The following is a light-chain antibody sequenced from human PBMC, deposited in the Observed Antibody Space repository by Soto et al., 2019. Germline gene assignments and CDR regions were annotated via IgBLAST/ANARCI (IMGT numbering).Light chain of an antibody. CDR3: QQYNNWPIT. CDR2: GAS. J-gene: IGKJ5*01. CDR1: QSVSSN. Sequence: EIVMTQSPATLSVSPGERATLSCRASQSVSSNLAWYQQKPGQAPRLLISGASTRATGIPARFSGSGSGTEFTLTISSLQSEDFAVYHCQQYNNWPITFGQGTRLEIK. V-gene: IGKV3-15*01.